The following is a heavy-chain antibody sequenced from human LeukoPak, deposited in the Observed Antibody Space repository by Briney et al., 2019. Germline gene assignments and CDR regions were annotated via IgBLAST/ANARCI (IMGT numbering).Heavy chain of an antibody. CDR3: ARDLREGVFDY. Sequence: GSLRLSCVASGFTFSKYAMHWVRQAPGKGLEWVSSISSSSSYIYYADSVKGRFTISRDNAKNSLYLQMNSLRAEDTAVYYCARDLREGVFDYWGQGTLVTVSS. V-gene: IGHV3-21*01. D-gene: IGHD3-16*01. J-gene: IGHJ4*02. CDR1: GFTFSKYA. CDR2: ISSSSSYI.